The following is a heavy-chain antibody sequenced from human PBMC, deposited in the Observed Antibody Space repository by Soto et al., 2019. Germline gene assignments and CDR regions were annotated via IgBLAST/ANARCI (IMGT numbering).Heavy chain of an antibody. CDR1: RGCFSGHY. J-gene: IGHJ4*02. D-gene: IGHD6-6*01. Sequence: SERISRTCSLDRGCFSGHYWSCIHQPPGKRLEWIGEINHRGSRNYKPCMKSRVRISVGTSKKRFSLKLSPVTAAHTAVSCCARRPRIAVRHFDHWPEAILVTV. CDR2: INHRGSR. V-gene: IGHV4-34*01. CDR3: ARRPRIAVRHFDH.